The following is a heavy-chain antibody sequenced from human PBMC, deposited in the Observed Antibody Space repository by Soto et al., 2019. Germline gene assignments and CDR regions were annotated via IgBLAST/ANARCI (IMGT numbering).Heavy chain of an antibody. J-gene: IGHJ4*02. V-gene: IGHV4-39*01. CDR1: GGSISSSSYY. CDR3: ARPDSSGWYGGY. Sequence: QLQLQESGPGLVKPSETLSLTCTVSGGSISSSSYYWGWIRQPPGKGLEWIGSIYYSGSTYYNPSLKSRVTISVDTSKNQFSLKLSYVTAADTAVYYCARPDSSGWYGGYWGQGTLVTVSS. D-gene: IGHD6-19*01. CDR2: IYYSGST.